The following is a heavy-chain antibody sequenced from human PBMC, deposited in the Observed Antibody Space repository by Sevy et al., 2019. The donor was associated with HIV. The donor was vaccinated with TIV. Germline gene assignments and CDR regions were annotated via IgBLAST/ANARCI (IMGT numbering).Heavy chain of an antibody. Sequence: GGSLRLSCAASGFTFSSYGMHWVRQAPGKGLEWVAFIRYDGSNKYYADSVKGRFTISKDNSKNTLYLQMNGLRAEDTAVYYCAKIQGGDYYFDYWGQGTLVTVSS. V-gene: IGHV3-30*02. CDR2: IRYDGSNK. D-gene: IGHD2-21*02. J-gene: IGHJ4*02. CDR3: AKIQGGDYYFDY. CDR1: GFTFSSYG.